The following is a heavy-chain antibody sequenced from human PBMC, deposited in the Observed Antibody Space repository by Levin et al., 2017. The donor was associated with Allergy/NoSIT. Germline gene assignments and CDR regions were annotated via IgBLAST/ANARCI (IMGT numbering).Heavy chain of an antibody. CDR1: GYTFTTYD. CDR2: MNPNSGNT. D-gene: IGHD3-22*01. J-gene: IGHJ5*02. Sequence: ASVKVSCKASGYTFTTYDINWVRQATGQGLEWMGWMNPNSGNTGYAQKFQGRVTMTRNTSISTAYMELSSLRSEDTAVYYCAGGGMGRDYDDTSAYVGWFDPWGQGTLVTVSS. CDR3: AGGGMGRDYDDTSAYVGWFDP. V-gene: IGHV1-8*01.